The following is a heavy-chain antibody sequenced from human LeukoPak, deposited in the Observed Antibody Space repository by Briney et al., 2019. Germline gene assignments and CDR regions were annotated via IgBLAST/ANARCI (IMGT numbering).Heavy chain of an antibody. CDR1: GFTFSSYW. J-gene: IGHJ4*02. V-gene: IGHV3-7*02. CDR3: VKVSATVGATYFDF. D-gene: IGHD1-26*01. CDR2: IDQDGSEK. Sequence: GGSLRLSCAASGFTFSSYWMSWVRQAPGKGLEWVANIDQDGSEKYYVDSVKGRFTISRDNAKNSQSLKMNSLRAEDTAVYYCVKVSATVGATYFDFWGQGTLVTVSS.